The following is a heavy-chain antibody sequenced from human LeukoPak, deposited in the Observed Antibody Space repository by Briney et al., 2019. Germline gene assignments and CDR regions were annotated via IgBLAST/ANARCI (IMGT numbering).Heavy chain of an antibody. CDR2: ILHDGSDK. J-gene: IGHJ3*02. V-gene: IGHV3-30*04. CDR3: VRDGMAGTPNAFDM. CDR1: GFFFSTYT. Sequence: GGSLRLSCAASGFFFSTYTMDWVRQAPGKGLEWVALILHDGSDKNYADSVKGRFTLSRDNSKNTVHLQMNSLRPEDTAVYYCVRDGMAGTPNAFDMWGQGTMVTVSS. D-gene: IGHD6-19*01.